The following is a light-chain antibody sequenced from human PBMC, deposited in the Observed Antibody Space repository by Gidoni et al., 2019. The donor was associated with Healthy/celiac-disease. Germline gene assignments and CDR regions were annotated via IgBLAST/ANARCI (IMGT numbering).Light chain of an antibody. Sequence: IVMTQAPDSLAVSLGERATINCKSSQSVLYSSNNENYLAWYQQKPGQPPKLLIYWAATRESGVPDRFSGSGSGTDFTLTISSLQAEDVAVYYCQQYYSIPITVGQGTRLEIK. V-gene: IGKV4-1*01. CDR1: QSVLYSSNNENY. CDR3: QQYYSIPIT. CDR2: WAA. J-gene: IGKJ5*01.